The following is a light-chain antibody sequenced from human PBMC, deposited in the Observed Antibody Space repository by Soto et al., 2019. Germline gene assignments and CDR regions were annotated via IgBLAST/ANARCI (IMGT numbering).Light chain of an antibody. J-gene: IGLJ3*02. V-gene: IGLV1-40*01. CDR2: ENT. Sequence: QSVLTQPPSVSGAPGQRVTISCTGRRSNIGAGYAVHWYQQLPGASPKLLIYENTYRPSGVPDRFSGSKSGTSASLAISGIRAGDEADYYWQSYDNSLSVGVFGGGTKLTVL. CDR3: QSYDNSLSVGV. CDR1: RSNIGAGYA.